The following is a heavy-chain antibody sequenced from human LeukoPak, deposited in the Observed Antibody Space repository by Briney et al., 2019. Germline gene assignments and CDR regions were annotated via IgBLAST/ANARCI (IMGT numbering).Heavy chain of an antibody. V-gene: IGHV1-18*01. Sequence: ASVNLSCTSSGSTFTINGIMWVRHGPGQGLEWMGWISAYNGNTNYAQNLQGRVTMTTDTSTSTAYMELTSLRSDDTAVYYCAKVGPSSSGTYWGEFYYFYMDVWGKGTTVTVSS. CDR1: GSTFTING. CDR3: AKVGPSSSGTYWGEFYYFYMDV. D-gene: IGHD1-26*01. J-gene: IGHJ6*03. CDR2: ISAYNGNT.